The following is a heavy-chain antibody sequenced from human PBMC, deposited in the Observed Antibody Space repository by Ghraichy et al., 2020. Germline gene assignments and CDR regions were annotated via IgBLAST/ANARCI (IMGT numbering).Heavy chain of an antibody. CDR3: ARPGAIGGFDY. D-gene: IGHD6-25*01. CDR1: GGSISNNY. CDR2: IYYSGTT. J-gene: IGHJ4*02. V-gene: IGHV4-59*08. Sequence: SQTLSLTCTVSGGSISNNYWSWIRQSPGKGLEWIGYIYYSGTTSYNPSLKSRVTISVDTSKNQFSLKLSSVTAADTAVYYCARPGAIGGFDYWGQGTLVTVSS.